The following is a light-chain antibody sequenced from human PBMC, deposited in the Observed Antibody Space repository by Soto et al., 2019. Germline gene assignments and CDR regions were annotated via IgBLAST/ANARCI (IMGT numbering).Light chain of an antibody. J-gene: IGKJ1*01. CDR1: QSISSN. CDR3: QQYDNWPPWT. CDR2: GAS. V-gene: IGKV3-15*01. Sequence: EVVMTQSPATLSVSPGERATLSCRASQSISSNLAWYQQKPGQAPMLLIYGASTRASGISARFSGSGSGTDFTLTISSLQSEDFAVYYCQQYDNWPPWTFGQGTKVEIK.